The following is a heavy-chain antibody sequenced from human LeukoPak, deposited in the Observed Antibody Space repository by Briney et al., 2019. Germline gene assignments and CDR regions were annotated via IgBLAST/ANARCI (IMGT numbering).Heavy chain of an antibody. CDR3: ARVRRGSGSYYDY. Sequence: GGSLGLSCAASGFTFSSYGMHWVRQAPGEGLEWVAVISYDGSNKYYADSVKGRFTISRDSSKNTLYLQMNSLRAEDTAVYYCARVRRGSGSYYDYWGQGTLVTVSS. CDR2: ISYDGSNK. V-gene: IGHV3-30*03. CDR1: GFTFSSYG. D-gene: IGHD3-10*01. J-gene: IGHJ4*02.